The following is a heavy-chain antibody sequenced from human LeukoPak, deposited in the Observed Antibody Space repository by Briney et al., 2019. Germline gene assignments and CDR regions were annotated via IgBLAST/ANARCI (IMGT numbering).Heavy chain of an antibody. V-gene: IGHV3-23*01. Sequence: GGSLRLSCAASAFTFKALGMSWVRQAPGKGLEWVSVISSTGGSTYFADSVKGRFTISRDNSKSTLYLEMNSLRPEDTAVYYCAQDVRYNWFDPWGQGALVTVSS. J-gene: IGHJ5*02. CDR1: AFTFKALG. CDR2: ISSTGGST. CDR3: AQDVRYNWFDP.